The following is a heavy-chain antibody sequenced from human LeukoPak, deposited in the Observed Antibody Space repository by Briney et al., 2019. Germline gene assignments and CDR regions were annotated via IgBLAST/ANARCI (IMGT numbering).Heavy chain of an antibody. Sequence: GGPLRLSCAASGFTFSRYAMSWVRQAPGKGLEWVSGISDSGGCTYYAESVKGRFTISRDNSKNTVFLQMNSLRAEDTAKYYCAKDTAPGSCPTPIDFWGQGTLVTVSS. CDR2: ISDSGGCT. J-gene: IGHJ4*02. D-gene: IGHD2-2*01. CDR3: AKDTAPGSCPTPIDF. CDR1: GFTFSRYA. V-gene: IGHV3-23*01.